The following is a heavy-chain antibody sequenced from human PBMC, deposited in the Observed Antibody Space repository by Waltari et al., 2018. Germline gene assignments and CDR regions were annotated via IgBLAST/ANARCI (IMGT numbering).Heavy chain of an antibody. CDR2: IFPVDPAT. J-gene: IGHJ6*03. Sequence: EVQLVQSGAEVKKPGESLKISCKGSGYSFTSYWIGWVRQMPGKGLEWMWVIFPVDPATRYSPSFHGQATTSADRSISTAYLQWSSLKASDTAMYYCARLAGDYYMDVWGKGTTVTVSS. CDR1: GYSFTSYW. V-gene: IGHV5-51*03. D-gene: IGHD3-10*01. CDR3: ARLAGDYYMDV.